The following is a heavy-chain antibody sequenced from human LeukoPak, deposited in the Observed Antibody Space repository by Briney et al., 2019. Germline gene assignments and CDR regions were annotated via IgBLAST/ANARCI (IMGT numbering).Heavy chain of an antibody. CDR1: GFTFSSYE. D-gene: IGHD5-18*01. CDR2: ISSSGSTI. Sequence: GGSLRLSCAASGFTFSSYEMNWVRQAPGKGLEWVSYISSSGSTIYYADSVKGRFTISRDNSKNTLHLQMNSLRAEDTAVYYCARLYNYGFSYWGQGTLVTVSS. V-gene: IGHV3-48*03. CDR3: ARLYNYGFSY. J-gene: IGHJ4*02.